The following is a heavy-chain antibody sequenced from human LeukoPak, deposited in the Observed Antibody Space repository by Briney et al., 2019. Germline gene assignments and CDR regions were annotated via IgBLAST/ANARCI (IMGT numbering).Heavy chain of an antibody. Sequence: ASVKVSCKASGYTFTSYYIHWVRQAPGQGLEWMGWINPNSGGTNYAQKFQGRVTMTRDTSISTAYMELSRLRSDDTAMYYCARESYLGYYFGYWGQGTLVTVSS. D-gene: IGHD7-27*01. CDR3: ARESYLGYYFGY. V-gene: IGHV1-2*02. J-gene: IGHJ4*02. CDR2: INPNSGGT. CDR1: GYTFTSYY.